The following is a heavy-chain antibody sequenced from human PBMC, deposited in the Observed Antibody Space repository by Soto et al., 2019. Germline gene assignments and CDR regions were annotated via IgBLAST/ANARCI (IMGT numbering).Heavy chain of an antibody. CDR2: INHSGST. CDR1: GGSFSGYY. V-gene: IGHV4-34*01. Sequence: QVQLQQWGAGLLKPSETLSLTCAVYGGSFSGYYWSWIRQPPGKGLEWIGEINHSGSTNYNPSLKRRVTISVDTSKNHFSLKLSSVTAADTAVYYCARDYGDWLDWYFDLWGRGTLVTVSS. D-gene: IGHD4-17*01. J-gene: IGHJ2*01. CDR3: ARDYGDWLDWYFDL.